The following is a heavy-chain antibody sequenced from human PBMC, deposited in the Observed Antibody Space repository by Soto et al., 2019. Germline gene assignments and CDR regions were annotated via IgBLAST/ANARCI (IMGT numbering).Heavy chain of an antibody. Sequence: PSETLSLTCEVSGGSFSGYSWAWIRQPPGKGLEWVGEISRFGTTTYNPSLKSRVTISVDMSKNQFSLKLSSVTAADTAVYYCATNTRYSSSWDYFDYWGQGTLVTVSS. CDR2: ISRFGTT. CDR3: ATNTRYSSSWDYFDY. D-gene: IGHD6-13*01. CDR1: GGSFSGYS. J-gene: IGHJ4*02. V-gene: IGHV4-34*01.